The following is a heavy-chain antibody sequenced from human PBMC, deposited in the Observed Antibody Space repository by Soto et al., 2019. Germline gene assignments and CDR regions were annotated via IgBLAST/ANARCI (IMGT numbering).Heavy chain of an antibody. J-gene: IGHJ4*02. V-gene: IGHV3-11*05. D-gene: IGHD3-9*01. CDR2: IGVTGTYT. CDR3: ARRRPTGYYNY. CDR1: GFPFSDYY. Sequence: QVQLVESGGDLVKPGGSLRLSCAASGFPFSDYYMSWIRQAPGKGLEWVSIIGVTGTYTNNADSVKGRFTISRDNAKNSLYLQMNSLRAEDTAVYYCARRRPTGYYNYWGQGTLVTVSA.